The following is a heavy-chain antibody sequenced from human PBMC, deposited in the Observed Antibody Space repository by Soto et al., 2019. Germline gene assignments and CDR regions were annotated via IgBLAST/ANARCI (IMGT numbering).Heavy chain of an antibody. CDR2: IWYDGSNK. J-gene: IGHJ4*02. Sequence: GGSLRLSCAASGFTFSSYGMHWVRQAPGKGLEWVAVIWYDGSNKYYADSVKGRFTISRDNSKNTLYLQMNSLRAEDTAVYYCARPRYYDRIEYYFDYWGQGTLVTVSS. CDR3: ARPRYYDRIEYYFDY. D-gene: IGHD3-22*01. CDR1: GFTFSSYG. V-gene: IGHV3-33*01.